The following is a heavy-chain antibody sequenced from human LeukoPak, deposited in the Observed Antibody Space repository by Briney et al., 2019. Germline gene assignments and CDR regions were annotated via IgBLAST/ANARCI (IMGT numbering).Heavy chain of an antibody. CDR1: GGSISSYY. D-gene: IGHD6-13*01. CDR2: IYTSGST. Sequence: PSETLSLTCTVSGGSISSYYWSWIRQPAGKGLEWIGRIYTSGSTNYNPSLKSRVTMSVDTSKNQFSLKLSSVTAADTVVYYCARDQGYSRSWYGIIDYWGQGTLVTVSS. V-gene: IGHV4-4*07. J-gene: IGHJ4*02. CDR3: ARDQGYSRSWYGIIDY.